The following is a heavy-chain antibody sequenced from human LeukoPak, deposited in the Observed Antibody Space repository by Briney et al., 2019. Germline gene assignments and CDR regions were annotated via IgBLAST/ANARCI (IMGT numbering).Heavy chain of an antibody. D-gene: IGHD2-8*01. Sequence: PGGSLRLSCTASGFTFSNFGVNWVRQAPGKGLEWVSCMDRHTDIYYVNSVRGRFTISRDNAKNSVFLQMDRLTVEDTAVYYCVGDPTTNRYQYFEYWGQGALVTVSS. J-gene: IGHJ4*02. CDR2: MDRHTDI. CDR1: GFTFSNFG. V-gene: IGHV3-21*01. CDR3: VGDPTTNRYQYFEY.